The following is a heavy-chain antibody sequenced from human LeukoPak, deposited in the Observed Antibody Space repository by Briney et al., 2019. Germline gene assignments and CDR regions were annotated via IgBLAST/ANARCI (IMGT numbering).Heavy chain of an antibody. CDR1: GGTFSSYA. CDR3: ARDYYDSSGYYYFDY. CDR2: IIPIFGTA. Sequence: SVKVSCKASGGTFSSYAISWVRQAPGQGLEWMGGIIPIFGTANYAQKFQGRVTITTDESMSTAYMELSSLRSEDTAVYYCARDYYDSSGYYYFDYWGQGTLVTVSS. V-gene: IGHV1-69*05. D-gene: IGHD3-22*01. J-gene: IGHJ4*02.